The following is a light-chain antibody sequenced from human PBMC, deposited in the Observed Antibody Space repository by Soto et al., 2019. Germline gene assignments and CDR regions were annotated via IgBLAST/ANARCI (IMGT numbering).Light chain of an antibody. CDR1: QGISSY. Sequence: IQLTQSPSSLSASVGDRVTITCRASQGISSYLAWYQQKPGKAPKLRIYVASTLQSGVPSRFSGSGSGTDFTLTISSLQSEDFATYYCQHLNNYTLNIGRGTKVEIK. V-gene: IGKV1-9*01. CDR3: QHLNNYTLN. CDR2: VAS. J-gene: IGKJ4*01.